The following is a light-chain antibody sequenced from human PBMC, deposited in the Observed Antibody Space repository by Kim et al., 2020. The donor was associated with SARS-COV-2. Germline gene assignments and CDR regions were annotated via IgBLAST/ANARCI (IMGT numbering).Light chain of an antibody. CDR1: QSLLHSNGYNY. CDR3: MQALQTTYT. CDR2: LGS. Sequence: EPASISCRSSQSLLHSNGYNYLDWYLQKPGQSPQLLIYLGSNRASGVHDRFSGSGSGTDFTLKISRVEAEDVGVYYCMQALQTTYTFGQGTKLEI. J-gene: IGKJ2*01. V-gene: IGKV2-28*01.